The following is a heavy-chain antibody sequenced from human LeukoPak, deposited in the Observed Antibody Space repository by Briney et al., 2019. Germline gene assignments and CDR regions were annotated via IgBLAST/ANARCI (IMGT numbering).Heavy chain of an antibody. CDR1: GVSFSGYY. D-gene: IGHD3-10*01. Sequence: PSETLSLTCAVYGVSFSGYYCSWIRQPPGKGLEWIGEINHSGSTNYNPSLKSRVTISVDTSKNQFSLKLSSLTAADTAVYYCATSPMWFGELFGSYYMDVWGKGTTVTISS. CDR3: ATSPMWFGELFGSYYMDV. CDR2: INHSGST. J-gene: IGHJ6*03. V-gene: IGHV4-34*01.